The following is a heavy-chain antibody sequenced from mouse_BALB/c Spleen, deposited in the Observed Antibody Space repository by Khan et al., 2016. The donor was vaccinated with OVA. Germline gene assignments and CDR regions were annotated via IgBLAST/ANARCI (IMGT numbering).Heavy chain of an antibody. Sequence: EVELVESGGGLVQPGGSRKLSCAASGFTFSSFGMFWIRQAPEKGLEWVAYISSGSSTFYYADTVKGRFTISRDNPTNTLFLQMTSLRSEDTAMYYCARILGIYAMDYWGQGTPVTVSS. D-gene: IGHD1-1*02. V-gene: IGHV5-17*02. CDR3: ARILGIYAMDY. CDR1: GFTFSSFG. CDR2: ISSGSSTF. J-gene: IGHJ4*01.